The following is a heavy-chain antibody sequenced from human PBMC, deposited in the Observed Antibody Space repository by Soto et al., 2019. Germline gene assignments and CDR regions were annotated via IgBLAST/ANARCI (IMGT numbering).Heavy chain of an antibody. Sequence: SETLSLTFTVSGGSISSYYSSWIRQPPGKGLEWIGYIYYSGSTNYNPSLKSRVTISVDTSKNQFSLKLSSVTAADTAVYYCARRWGGTFDYWGQGTLVTVS. D-gene: IGHD2-21*01. V-gene: IGHV4-59*01. CDR2: IYYSGST. CDR1: GGSISSYY. CDR3: ARRWGGTFDY. J-gene: IGHJ4*02.